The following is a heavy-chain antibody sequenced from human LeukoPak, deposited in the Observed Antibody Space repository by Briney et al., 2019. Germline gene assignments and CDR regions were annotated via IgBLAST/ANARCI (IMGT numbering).Heavy chain of an antibody. J-gene: IGHJ4*02. D-gene: IGHD2-15*01. CDR3: ARGGLVVAAIVGSYNY. Sequence: ASVKVSCKASGYTFTGYYMHWVRQAPGQGLEWMGWINPNSGGTNYAQKFQGRVTMTRDTSISTAYMELSRLRSDDTAVYYCARGGLVVAAIVGSYNYWSQGTLVTVSS. V-gene: IGHV1-2*02. CDR1: GYTFTGYY. CDR2: INPNSGGT.